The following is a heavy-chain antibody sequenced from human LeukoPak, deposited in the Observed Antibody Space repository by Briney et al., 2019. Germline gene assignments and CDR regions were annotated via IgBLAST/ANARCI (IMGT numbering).Heavy chain of an antibody. Sequence: GGSLRLSCAASGFTVSNKYMTWVRQAPGKGLEWVSLIYSDGRTYYADSVKGRCTISRDNSKNTLYLQMDSLRVEDTAVYYCARSNFLYYDSNGYGVLDSWGQGTLVTVSS. CDR3: ARSNFLYYDSNGYGVLDS. CDR1: GFTVSNKY. J-gene: IGHJ4*02. CDR2: IYSDGRT. D-gene: IGHD3-22*01. V-gene: IGHV3-53*01.